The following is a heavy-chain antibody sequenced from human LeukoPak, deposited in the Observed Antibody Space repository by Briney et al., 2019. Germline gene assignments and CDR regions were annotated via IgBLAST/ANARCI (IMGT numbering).Heavy chain of an antibody. Sequence: PSETLSLACTVSGGSIINTNYYWDWIRQTPGRGLEWMGGIYYPGSTYCKPSLKSRLTISIDTSNNQFFLKLTSVTAEDTAVYYCAGQPWGYHSWFDPWGQGSLVTVSS. CDR3: AGQPWGYHSWFDP. D-gene: IGHD5-12*01. CDR2: IYYPGST. J-gene: IGHJ5*02. CDR1: GGSIINTNYY. V-gene: IGHV4-39*01.